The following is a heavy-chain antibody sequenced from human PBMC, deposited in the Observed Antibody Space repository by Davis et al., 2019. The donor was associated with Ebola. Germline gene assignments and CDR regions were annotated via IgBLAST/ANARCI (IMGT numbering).Heavy chain of an antibody. V-gene: IGHV5-10-1*01. CDR1: GYSFTSNW. J-gene: IGHJ5*01. CDR3: TRSTWYDS. Sequence: GGSLRLSCKGSGYSFTSNWISWVRQMPGKGLEWMGRIDPSDSYTNYSPSFQGHVTISADKSVSTAYLQWSSLKASDTAMYYCTRSTWYDSWGQGTLVTVSS. D-gene: IGHD5/OR15-5a*01. CDR2: IDPSDSYT.